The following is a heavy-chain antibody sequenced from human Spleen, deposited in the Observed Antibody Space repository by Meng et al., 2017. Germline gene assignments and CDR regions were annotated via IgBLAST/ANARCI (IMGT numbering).Heavy chain of an antibody. Sequence: SETLSLTCAVHGDSFSDYSWTWLRQSPGTGLEWIGNINDSGSTNYNPSLKSRVTISVDTSKNQFSLKLKSVTAADTAVYYCARTTRNYDILTGYYFDYWGQGTLVTVSS. D-gene: IGHD3-9*01. CDR1: GDSFSDYS. V-gene: IGHV4-34*01. CDR2: INDSGST. CDR3: ARTTRNYDILTGYYFDY. J-gene: IGHJ4*02.